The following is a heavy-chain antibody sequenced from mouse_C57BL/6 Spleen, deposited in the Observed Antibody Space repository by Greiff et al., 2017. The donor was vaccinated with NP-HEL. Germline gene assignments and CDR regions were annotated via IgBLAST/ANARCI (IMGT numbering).Heavy chain of an antibody. CDR1: GFTFSDYG. CDR2: ISSGSSTI. Sequence: DVMLVESGGGLVKPGGSLKLSCAASGFTFSDYGMHWVRQAPEKGLEWVAYISSGSSTIYYADTVKGRFTISRDNAKNTLFLQMTSLRSEDTAMYYCARRWAMVTSYYAMDYWGQGTSVTVSS. D-gene: IGHD2-2*01. CDR3: ARRWAMVTSYYAMDY. V-gene: IGHV5-17*01. J-gene: IGHJ4*01.